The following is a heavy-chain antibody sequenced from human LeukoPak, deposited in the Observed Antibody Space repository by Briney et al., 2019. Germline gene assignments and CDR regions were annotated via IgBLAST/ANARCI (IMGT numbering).Heavy chain of an antibody. D-gene: IGHD5-24*01. J-gene: IGHJ4*02. CDR2: IYYSGST. Sequence: PSETLSLTCTVSGGSISSSSYYWGWIRQPPGKGLEWIGSIYYSGSTYYNPSLKSRVTISVDTSKNQFSLKLSSVTAADTAVYYCARVVGDGYNLNYFDYWGQGTLVTVSS. V-gene: IGHV4-39*07. CDR1: GGSISSSSYY. CDR3: ARVVGDGYNLNYFDY.